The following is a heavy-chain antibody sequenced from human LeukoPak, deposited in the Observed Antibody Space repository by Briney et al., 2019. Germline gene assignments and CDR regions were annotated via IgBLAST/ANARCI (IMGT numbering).Heavy chain of an antibody. J-gene: IGHJ4*02. Sequence: GGSLRLSCAASGFTFSSYWMHWVRQAPGKGLVWVSRINSDGSSTNYADSVKGRFTISRDNAKNTLYLQMNSLRAEDTAVYYCVRESGYTSGYPFDYWGQGTLVTVSS. V-gene: IGHV3-74*01. CDR1: GFTFSSYW. D-gene: IGHD6-19*01. CDR2: INSDGSST. CDR3: VRESGYTSGYPFDY.